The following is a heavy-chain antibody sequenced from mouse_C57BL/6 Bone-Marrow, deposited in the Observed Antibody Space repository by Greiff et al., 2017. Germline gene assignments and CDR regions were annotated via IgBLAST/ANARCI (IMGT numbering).Heavy chain of an antibody. Sequence: DVKLQESGGGLVKPGGSLKLSCAASGFTFSDYGMHWVRQAPEKGLEWVAYISSGSSTIYYADTVKGRFTISRDNAKNTLFLQMTSLRSEDTAMYYCARMVTTKGYWYFDVWGTGTTVTVSS. V-gene: IGHV5-17*01. D-gene: IGHD2-2*01. J-gene: IGHJ1*03. CDR2: ISSGSSTI. CDR1: GFTFSDYG. CDR3: ARMVTTKGYWYFDV.